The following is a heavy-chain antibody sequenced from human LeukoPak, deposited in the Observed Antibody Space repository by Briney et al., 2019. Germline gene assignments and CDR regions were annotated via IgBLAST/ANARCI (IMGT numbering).Heavy chain of an antibody. V-gene: IGHV3-7*01. J-gene: IGHJ4*02. D-gene: IGHD3-22*01. CDR1: GFKFSSDW. CDR2: IKEDGSEK. Sequence: GGSLRLSCAASGFKFSSDWMSWVRQAPGKGLEWVANIKEDGSEKYYVDSAKGRFTISRDNAKNSLYLQMNSLRAEDTAMYYCARHSSGYSWGQGTLVTVSS. CDR3: ARHSSGYS.